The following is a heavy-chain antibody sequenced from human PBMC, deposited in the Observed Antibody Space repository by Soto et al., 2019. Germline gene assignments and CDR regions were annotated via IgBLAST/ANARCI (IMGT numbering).Heavy chain of an antibody. CDR2: IYHSGST. V-gene: IGHV4-30-2*01. Sequence: SETLSLTCAVSGGSISSGGYSWSWIRQPPGKGLEWIGYIYHSGSTYYNPSLKSRVTISVDRSKNQFSLKLSSVTAADTAVYYCASTYSSGDDRPFDYWGQGILVTVSS. CDR3: ASTYSSGDDRPFDY. D-gene: IGHD6-25*01. J-gene: IGHJ4*02. CDR1: GGSISSGGYS.